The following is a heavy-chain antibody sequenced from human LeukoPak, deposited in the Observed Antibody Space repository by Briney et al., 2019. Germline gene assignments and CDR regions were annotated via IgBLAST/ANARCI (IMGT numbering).Heavy chain of an antibody. Sequence: PGGSLRLSCAASGCTFDDYAMHWVRQAPGKGVEWVSGISWNSNSIGYADSVKGRFTISRDNAKNSLYLQMNSLRAEDTALYYCAKDRYSSSSGAFDIWGQGTMVTVSS. D-gene: IGHD6-6*01. CDR2: ISWNSNSI. V-gene: IGHV3-9*01. CDR3: AKDRYSSSSGAFDI. CDR1: GCTFDDYA. J-gene: IGHJ3*02.